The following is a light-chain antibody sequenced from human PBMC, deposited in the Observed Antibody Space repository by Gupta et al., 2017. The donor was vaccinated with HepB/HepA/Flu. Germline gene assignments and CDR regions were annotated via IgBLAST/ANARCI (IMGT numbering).Light chain of an antibody. V-gene: IGKV3-15*01. CDR2: SAS. Sequence: EIVMTQSLPTLSVSPGERATLSCRASQNVNTNLAWLQQKPGQAPRLLIYSASTRASGIPARFSGSGSGTEFTLTINSLQSEDVAVYFCQQYNNRPQTFGQGTKLEIK. CDR1: QNVNTN. J-gene: IGKJ2*01. CDR3: QQYNNRPQT.